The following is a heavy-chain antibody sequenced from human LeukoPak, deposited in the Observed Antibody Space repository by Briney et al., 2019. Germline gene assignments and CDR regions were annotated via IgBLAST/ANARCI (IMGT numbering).Heavy chain of an antibody. V-gene: IGHV4-39*07. CDR1: GGSISSSSYY. D-gene: IGHD5-18*01. Sequence: SETLSLTCTVSGGSISSSSYYWGWIRQPPGKGLEWIGSIYYSGSTYYNPSLKSRVTISVDTSKNQFSLKLSSVTAADTAVYYCARVSPVIISRGYSYGYNYFDYWGQGTLVTVSS. J-gene: IGHJ4*02. CDR3: ARVSPVIISRGYSYGYNYFDY. CDR2: IYYSGST.